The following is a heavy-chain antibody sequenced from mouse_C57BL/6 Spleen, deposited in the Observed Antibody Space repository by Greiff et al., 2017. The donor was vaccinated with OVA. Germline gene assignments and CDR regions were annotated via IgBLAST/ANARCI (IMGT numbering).Heavy chain of an antibody. Sequence: QVQLQQPGAELVRPGTSVKLSCKASGYTFTSYWMHWVKQRPGQGLEWIGVIDPSDSYTNYNQKFKGKATLTVDTSSSTAYMQLSSLTSEDSAVYYCAREEFSSENWDEAYWGQGTLVTVSA. V-gene: IGHV1-59*01. D-gene: IGHD4-1*01. CDR3: AREEFSSENWDEAY. CDR1: GYTFTSYW. CDR2: IDPSDSYT. J-gene: IGHJ3*01.